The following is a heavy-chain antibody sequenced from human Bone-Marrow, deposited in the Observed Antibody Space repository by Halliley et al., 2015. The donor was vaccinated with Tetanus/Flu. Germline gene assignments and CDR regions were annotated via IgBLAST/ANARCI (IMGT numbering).Heavy chain of an antibody. J-gene: IGHJ5*01. CDR2: IWYDGSKK. CDR1: GFNFRSYG. Sequence: SGFNFRSYGMHWVRQAPGKGLEWLAVIWYDGSKKHYGDSVKGRFTISRDNSKNTLYLEMNSLRGGDTAKYYCAKGGGAVAGYVHFDSWGQGTLVTVSS. V-gene: IGHV3-33*03. D-gene: IGHD6-19*01. CDR3: AKGGGAVAGYVHFDS.